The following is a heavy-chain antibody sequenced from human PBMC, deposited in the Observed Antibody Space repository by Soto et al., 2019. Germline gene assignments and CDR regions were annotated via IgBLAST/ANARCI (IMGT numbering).Heavy chain of an antibody. CDR2: ISAYNGNT. Sequence: ASVKVSSKASGYTFTSCGSSWVRQAPGQGLEWMGWISAYNGNTNYAQKLQGRVTMTTDTSTSTAYMELRSLRSGDTAVFYCARDSGITMVRGDPWGQGTLVTVSS. V-gene: IGHV1-18*01. CDR1: GYTFTSCG. D-gene: IGHD3-10*01. CDR3: ARDSGITMVRGDP. J-gene: IGHJ5*02.